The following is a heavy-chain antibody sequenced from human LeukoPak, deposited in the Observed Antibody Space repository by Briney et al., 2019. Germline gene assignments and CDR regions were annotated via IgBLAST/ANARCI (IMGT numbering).Heavy chain of an antibody. J-gene: IGHJ3*02. V-gene: IGHV1-24*01. CDR1: GYTLTELS. CDR2: FDPEDGET. CDR3: ATALVPAAIDAFDI. Sequence: GASVKVSCKVSGYTLTELSMHWVRQAPGKGLAWMGGFDPEDGETVYAQKFQGRVTMTEDTSTDTAYMELSSLTSEDTAVYYCATALVPAAIDAFDIWGQGTMVTVPS. D-gene: IGHD2-2*02.